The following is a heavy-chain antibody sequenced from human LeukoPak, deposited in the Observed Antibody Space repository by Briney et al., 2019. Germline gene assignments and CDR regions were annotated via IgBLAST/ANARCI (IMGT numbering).Heavy chain of an antibody. D-gene: IGHD5-12*01. J-gene: IGHJ5*01. V-gene: IGHV1-18*01. CDR3: ARAVDLVTHGAFDS. Sequence: AAVRVSCAASGYTFTSYGITWVRQAPGQGLEWMSWISVYNGNTNYAQTLQGRFTITTDTSTSTAYMELRSLRSEDTAVYYVARAVDLVTHGAFDSWGQGTQVTVSS. CDR1: GYTFTSYG. CDR2: ISVYNGNT.